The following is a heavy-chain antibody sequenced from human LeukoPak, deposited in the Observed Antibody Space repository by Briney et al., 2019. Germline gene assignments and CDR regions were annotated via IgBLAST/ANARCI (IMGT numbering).Heavy chain of an antibody. CDR2: FDPEDGET. CDR1: GYTLTELS. Sequence: ASVKVSCKVSGYTLTELSMHWVRQAPGKGLEWMGGFDPEDGETIYAQKFQGRVTMTEDTSTDTAYMELSSLRTEDTAVYYCAKDRYSYAFEYSDSWGQGTLVTVSS. CDR3: AKDRYSYAFEYSDS. D-gene: IGHD5-18*01. V-gene: IGHV1-24*01. J-gene: IGHJ4*02.